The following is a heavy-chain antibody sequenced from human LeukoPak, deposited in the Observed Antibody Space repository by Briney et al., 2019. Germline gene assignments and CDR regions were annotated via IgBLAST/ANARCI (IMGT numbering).Heavy chain of an antibody. CDR1: GGSFSGYY. V-gene: IGHV4-34*01. J-gene: IGHJ6*03. D-gene: IGHD3-9*01. Sequence: SETLSLTCAVYGGSFSGYYWSWIRQPPGKGLEWIGEINHSGSTNYNPSLKSRVTISVDTSKNQFSLKLSSVTAADTAVYYCARDKRYFDWSPYYYYMDVWGKGTTVTVSS. CDR2: INHSGST. CDR3: ARDKRYFDWSPYYYYMDV.